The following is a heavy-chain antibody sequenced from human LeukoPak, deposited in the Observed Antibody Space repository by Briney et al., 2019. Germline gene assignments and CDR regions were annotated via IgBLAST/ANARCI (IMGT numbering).Heavy chain of an antibody. Sequence: SETLSLTCIVSGGSISSTSYYWGWTRQPPGKGLEWIGSIYYSGSSYYNPSLKSRVTISVDTSKNQFSLKLSSVTAADTAVYYCAREGAGTVDYWGQGTLVTVSS. CDR3: AREGAGTVDY. D-gene: IGHD6-19*01. CDR2: IYYSGSS. V-gene: IGHV4-39*07. CDR1: GGSISSTSYY. J-gene: IGHJ4*02.